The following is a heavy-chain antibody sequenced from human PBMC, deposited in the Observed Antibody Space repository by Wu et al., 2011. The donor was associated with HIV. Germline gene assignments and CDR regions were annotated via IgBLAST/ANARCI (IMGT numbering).Heavy chain of an antibody. D-gene: IGHD3-10*01. Sequence: QVQLQESGPGLVKPSETLSLTCTVSDGAINSYYWSWIRQPPGKGLEWIVYIYSTESTNYNPSLKSRVTISIDTSKNQLSLKLSSVTAADTAMYYCARGGGSGSYPHDAFDMWGQGTLVTVS. CDR3: ARGGGSGSYPHDAFDM. CDR1: DGAINSYY. V-gene: IGHV4-4*09. J-gene: IGHJ3*02. CDR2: IYSTEST.